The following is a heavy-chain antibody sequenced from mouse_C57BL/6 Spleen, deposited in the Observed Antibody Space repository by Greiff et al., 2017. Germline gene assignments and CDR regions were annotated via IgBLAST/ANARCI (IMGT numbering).Heavy chain of an antibody. D-gene: IGHD1-1*01. CDR3: ARSYYGSSYWYFDV. Sequence: EVQLQESGGGLVQPGGSLKLSCAASGFTFSDYYMYWVRQTPEKRLEWVAYISNGGGSTYYPDTVKGRFTISRDNAKNTLYLQMSRLKSEDTAMYYCARSYYGSSYWYFDVWGTGTTVTVSS. J-gene: IGHJ1*03. CDR2: ISNGGGST. CDR1: GFTFSDYY. V-gene: IGHV5-12*01.